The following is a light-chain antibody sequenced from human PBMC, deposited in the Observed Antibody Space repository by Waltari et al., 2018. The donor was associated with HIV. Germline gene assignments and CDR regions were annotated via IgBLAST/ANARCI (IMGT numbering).Light chain of an antibody. V-gene: IGKV1-5*03. J-gene: IGKJ1*01. CDR1: HSVSSR. CDR2: GAS. CDR3: QQYRYSPWT. Sequence: DIQMTQSPSTLSASVGDRVTITCRASHSVSSRVAWYQQKPGKAPKLLIYGASSLKSAVPSRFSGSGSGTEFTLTINGLQPDDFATYYCQQYRYSPWTFGQGTKVDI.